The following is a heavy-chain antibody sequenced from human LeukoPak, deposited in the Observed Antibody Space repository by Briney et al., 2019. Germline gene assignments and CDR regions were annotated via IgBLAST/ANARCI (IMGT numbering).Heavy chain of an antibody. CDR2: IYNSGST. D-gene: IGHD1-14*01. V-gene: IGHV3-23*05. J-gene: IGHJ4*02. Sequence: GGSLRLSCAASGFTFSSYAMSWVRQAPGKGLEWVSVIYNSGSTYYADSVKGRFTISRDNSKNTLYLQMNSLRAEDTAVYYCAKARGTSATAPNYWGQGTLVTVSS. CDR1: GFTFSSYA. CDR3: AKARGTSATAPNY.